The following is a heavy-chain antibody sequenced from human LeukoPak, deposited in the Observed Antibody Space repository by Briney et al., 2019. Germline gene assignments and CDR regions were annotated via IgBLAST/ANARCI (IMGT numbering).Heavy chain of an antibody. D-gene: IGHD3-9*01. V-gene: IGHV3-15*01. CDR3: TTDLSNILTGYYSFDY. J-gene: IGHJ4*02. CDR1: GFSFSNYW. CDR2: IKSKTDGGTT. Sequence: GGSLRLSCAASGFSFSNYWMYWVRQDPGKGLEWVGRIKSKTDGGTTDYAAPVKGRFTISRDDSKNTLYLQMNSLKTEDTAVYYCTTDLSNILTGYYSFDYWGQGTLVTVSS.